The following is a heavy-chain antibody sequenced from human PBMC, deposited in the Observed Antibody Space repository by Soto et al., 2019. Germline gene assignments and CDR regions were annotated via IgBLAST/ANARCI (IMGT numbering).Heavy chain of an antibody. Sequence: SETLSLTCPVSGGSISSGGYYWSWIRQHPGKGLEWIGYIYYSGSTYYNPSLKSRVTISVDTSKNQFSLKLSSVTAADTAGYYCARGGGGYYDFWSGYSPYGMDVWGQGTTVTVSS. CDR2: IYYSGST. CDR3: ARGGGGYYDFWSGYSPYGMDV. CDR1: GGSISSGGYY. J-gene: IGHJ6*02. D-gene: IGHD3-3*01. V-gene: IGHV4-31*03.